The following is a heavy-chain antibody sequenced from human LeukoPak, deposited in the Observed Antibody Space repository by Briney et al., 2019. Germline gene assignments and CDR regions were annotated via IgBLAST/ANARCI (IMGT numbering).Heavy chain of an antibody. Sequence: SETLSLTCSVSGGSISSSNYHWGWIRQPPGKGLEWIGGIYYSGSTYHNPSLKSRLTISVDMSKNQFSLKLSSVTAADTAVYYCASSVAVSLSGYYGMDVWGQGTTVTVSS. D-gene: IGHD6-19*01. CDR3: ASSVAVSLSGYYGMDV. V-gene: IGHV4-39*01. CDR1: GGSISSSNYH. J-gene: IGHJ6*02. CDR2: IYYSGST.